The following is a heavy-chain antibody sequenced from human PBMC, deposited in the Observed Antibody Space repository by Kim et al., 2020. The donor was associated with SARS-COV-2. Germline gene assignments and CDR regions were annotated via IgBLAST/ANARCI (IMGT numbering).Heavy chain of an antibody. CDR2: INHSGST. CDR3: AGPRPSGSYYGYYDMDV. CDR1: GGSFSGYY. J-gene: IGHJ6*02. Sequence: SETLSLTCAVYGGSFSGYYWSWIRQPPGKGLEWIGEINHSGSTNYNPSLKSRVTISVDTSKNQFSLKKSYVTAADTAWYYCAGPRPSGSYYGYYDMDVWGQGTTVTVSS. V-gene: IGHV4-34*01. D-gene: IGHD1-26*01.